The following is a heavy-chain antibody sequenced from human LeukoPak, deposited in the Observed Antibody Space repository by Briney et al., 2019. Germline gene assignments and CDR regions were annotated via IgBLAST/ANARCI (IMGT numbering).Heavy chain of an antibody. V-gene: IGHV3-48*03. D-gene: IGHD2-21*02. Sequence: GGSLGLSCAASGFTFSSYEMNWVRQAPGKGLEWVSYISSSGSTIFYADSVKGRFTIARDNAKNSLYLQMNSLRAEDTAVYYCARVSGVVTAPQYFQYWGQGTLVTVSS. CDR2: ISSSGSTI. J-gene: IGHJ1*01. CDR1: GFTFSSYE. CDR3: ARVSGVVTAPQYFQY.